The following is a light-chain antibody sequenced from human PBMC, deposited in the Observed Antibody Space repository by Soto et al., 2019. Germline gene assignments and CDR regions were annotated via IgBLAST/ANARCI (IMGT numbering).Light chain of an antibody. CDR1: SGHSSYI. Sequence: QLVLTQSSSASASLGSSVKHTCTLSSGHSSYIIAWHQQQPGKAHRYLMKLEVSGSYNKGSGVPARFSGSSSGADRYLTISILQFEDEADYYCETWDNNILLFGGGTKLTVL. V-gene: IGLV4-60*02. CDR2: LEVSGSY. J-gene: IGLJ2*01. CDR3: ETWDNNILL.